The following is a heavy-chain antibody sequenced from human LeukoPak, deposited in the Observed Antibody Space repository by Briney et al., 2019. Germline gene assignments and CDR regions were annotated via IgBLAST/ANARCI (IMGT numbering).Heavy chain of an antibody. Sequence: GGSLRLSCAASGFTFSSYAMTWVRQAPGKGLEWVSAISGSGGSTYYADSVKGRFTISRDNSKNTLFLQMNSLRAEDTAVYYCTGEFLGDYYMDVWGKGTTVTISS. CDR3: TGEFLGDYYMDV. CDR1: GFTFSSYA. CDR2: ISGSGGST. J-gene: IGHJ6*03. V-gene: IGHV3-23*01. D-gene: IGHD3-10*01.